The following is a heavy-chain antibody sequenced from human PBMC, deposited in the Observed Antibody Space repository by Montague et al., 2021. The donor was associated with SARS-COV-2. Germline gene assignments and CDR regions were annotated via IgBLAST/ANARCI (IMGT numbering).Heavy chain of an antibody. V-gene: IGHV3-21*01. CDR3: ARDRGGGRYDFWSGYYVQPYDY. Sequence: SLRLSCAASGFTFSSYSMNWVRQAPGKGLEWVSSISSSSSHIYYADSVKGRFTISRDNAKNSLYLQMNSLRAEDTAVYYCARDRGGGRYDFWSGYYVQPYDYWGQGTLVNVSS. CDR2: ISSSSSHI. D-gene: IGHD3-3*01. CDR1: GFTFSSYS. J-gene: IGHJ4*02.